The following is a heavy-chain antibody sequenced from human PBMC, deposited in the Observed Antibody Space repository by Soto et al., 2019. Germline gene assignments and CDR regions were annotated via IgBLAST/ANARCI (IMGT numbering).Heavy chain of an antibody. V-gene: IGHV1-69*12. J-gene: IGHJ4*02. Sequence: QVQLVQSGAEVKKPGSSVKVSCKASGGTFSSYAISWVRQAPGQGLEWMGGIIPIFGTANYAQKFQGRVTITADESTSTAYMELSSLRSEDTAVYYCARDGPGADYVWGTTAYYFDYWGQGTLVTVSS. CDR2: IIPIFGTA. CDR1: GGTFSSYA. CDR3: ARDGPGADYVWGTTAYYFDY. D-gene: IGHD3-16*01.